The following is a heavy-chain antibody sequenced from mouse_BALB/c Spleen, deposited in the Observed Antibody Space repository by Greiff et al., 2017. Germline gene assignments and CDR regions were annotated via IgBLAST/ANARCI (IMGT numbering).Heavy chain of an antibody. V-gene: IGHV1-4*01. CDR3: ARSYYGYWFAY. J-gene: IGHJ3*01. D-gene: IGHD1-2*01. CDR2: INPSSGYT. CDR1: GYTFTSYT. Sequence: ESGAELARPGASVKMSCKASGYTFTSYTMYWVKQRPGQGLEWIGYINPSSGYTNYNQKFKDKATLTADKSSSTAYMQLSSLTSEDSAVYYCARSYYGYWFAYWGQGTLVTVSA.